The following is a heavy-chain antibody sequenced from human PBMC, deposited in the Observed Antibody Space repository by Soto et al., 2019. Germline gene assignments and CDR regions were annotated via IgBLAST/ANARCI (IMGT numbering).Heavy chain of an antibody. J-gene: IGHJ3*02. CDR2: ISYDGSNK. CDR1: XXXXXXXX. CDR3: VKGYYYGSGSQLHAFDI. V-gene: IGHV3-30*18. D-gene: IGHD3-10*01. Sequence: RLSCAASXXXXXXXXMHXXRXAPXKGLEWVAVISYDGSNKFHADSVKGRFTISRDSSQNTLYLQMNSLRAEDTALYYCVKGYYYGSGSQLHAFDIWGQGTVVTVS.